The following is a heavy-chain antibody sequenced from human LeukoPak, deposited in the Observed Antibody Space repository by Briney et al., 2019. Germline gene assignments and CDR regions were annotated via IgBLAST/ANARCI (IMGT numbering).Heavy chain of an antibody. V-gene: IGHV3-23*01. Sequence: GGSLRLSCAAPGFTFSSYAMNWVRQAPGKGLEWVSAISGSGDSTYYADSVKGRFTISRDDSKNTLYLQMNSLKTEDTAVYYCTTVSTPGYSSSWYYYYYMDVWGKGTTVTVSS. D-gene: IGHD6-13*01. CDR2: ISGSGDST. J-gene: IGHJ6*03. CDR1: GFTFSSYA. CDR3: TTVSTPGYSSSWYYYYYMDV.